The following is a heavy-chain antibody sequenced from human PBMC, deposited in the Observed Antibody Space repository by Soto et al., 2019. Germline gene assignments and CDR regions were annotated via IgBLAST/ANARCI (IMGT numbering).Heavy chain of an antibody. D-gene: IGHD4-4*01. CDR3: AAGGRDGYSPFDY. Sequence: SVKVSCKASGFTFTSSAVQWVRQARGQRLEWIGWIVVGSGNTNYAQKFQERVTITRDMSISTAYMELSSLRSEDTAMYYCAAGGRDGYSPFDYWGQGTLVTVSS. J-gene: IGHJ4*02. V-gene: IGHV1-58*01. CDR1: GFTFTSSA. CDR2: IVVGSGNT.